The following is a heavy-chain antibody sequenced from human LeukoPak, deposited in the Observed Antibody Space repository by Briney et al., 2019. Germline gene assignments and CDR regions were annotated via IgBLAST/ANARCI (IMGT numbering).Heavy chain of an antibody. CDR1: GFNFDDNV. CDR2: ISDDGDGT. D-gene: IGHD4-11*01. J-gene: IGHJ4*02. Sequence: SGGSLRLSCAASGFNFDDNVMHWVRQAPGKGLEWVSLISDDGDGTYYADSVKGRFTISRDNSKNSLYLQMNSLRSEDTALYYCATIGTLDYWGQGTLVTVSS. V-gene: IGHV3-43*02. CDR3: ATIGTLDY.